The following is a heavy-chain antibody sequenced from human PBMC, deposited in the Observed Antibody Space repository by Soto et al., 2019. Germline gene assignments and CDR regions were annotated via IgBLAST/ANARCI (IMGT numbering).Heavy chain of an antibody. Sequence: GGSLRLSCAASGFTFSSYWMIWVRQAPGKGLEWVAKIKQDGSEKYNVDSVKGRFTTSRDNAKNLLYLQMNSLRAEDTAVYYCARDPGDDYAWGNYRTGGMDVWGQGTTVTVSS. CDR3: ARDPGDDYAWGNYRTGGMDV. D-gene: IGHD3-16*02. J-gene: IGHJ6*02. V-gene: IGHV3-7*03. CDR1: GFTFSSYW. CDR2: IKQDGSEK.